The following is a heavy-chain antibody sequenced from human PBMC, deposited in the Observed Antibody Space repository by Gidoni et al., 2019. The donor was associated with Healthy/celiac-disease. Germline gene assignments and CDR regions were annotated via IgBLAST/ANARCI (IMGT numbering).Heavy chain of an antibody. CDR1: GLTFSSYA. Sequence: QVQLVASGGGVVPPGRSLRLSCAASGLTFSSYAMHWVRQAPGKGLEWMAVISYDGSNKYYADSVKGRFNISRDNSKNTLYLQMNSLRAEDTAVYYCARSNYGSGTWGQGTLVTVSS. V-gene: IGHV3-30*04. J-gene: IGHJ5*02. CDR3: ARSNYGSGT. CDR2: ISYDGSNK. D-gene: IGHD3-10*01.